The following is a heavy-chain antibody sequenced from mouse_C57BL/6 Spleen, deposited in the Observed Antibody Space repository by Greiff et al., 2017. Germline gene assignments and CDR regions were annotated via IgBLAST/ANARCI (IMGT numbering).Heavy chain of an antibody. Sequence: VQLQQSGAELVKPGASVKLSCKASGYAFSSYWMNWVKQRPGKGLEWIGQIYPGDGDTNYNGKFKGKGTLTADKSSGTAYMQLSRLNSEDSAVYFCARDLLWSDGVAMDYWGQGTSVTVSS. CDR1: GYAFSSYW. D-gene: IGHD2-10*01. CDR2: IYPGDGDT. J-gene: IGHJ4*01. CDR3: ARDLLWSDGVAMDY. V-gene: IGHV1-80*01.